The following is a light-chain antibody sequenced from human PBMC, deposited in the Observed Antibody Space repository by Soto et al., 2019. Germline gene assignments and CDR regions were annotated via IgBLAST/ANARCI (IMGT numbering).Light chain of an antibody. CDR3: QQYGSSPWT. V-gene: IGKV3-20*01. CDR1: QSVSRSY. CDR2: GAS. Sequence: EMVLTQSPGTLSLSPGERATLSCRASQSVSRSYVAWYQQEPGQAPRLLIYGASSRATGIPDRFSGSGSGTDFTLPISSLEPEDFAVYYCQQYGSSPWTFGQGTKVDIK. J-gene: IGKJ1*01.